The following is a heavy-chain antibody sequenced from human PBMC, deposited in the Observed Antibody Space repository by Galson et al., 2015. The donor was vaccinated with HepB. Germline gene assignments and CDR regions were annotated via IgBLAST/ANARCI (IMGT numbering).Heavy chain of an antibody. CDR2: IYYSGST. D-gene: IGHD1-26*01. Sequence: ETLSLTCTVSGGSISSYYWSWIRQPPGKGLEWIGYIYYSGSTNYNPSLKSRVTISVDTSKNQFSLKLSSVTAADTAVYYCARDLTGIVGATTWYFDLWGRGTLVTVSS. V-gene: IGHV4-59*01. CDR1: GGSISSYY. CDR3: ARDLTGIVGATTWYFDL. J-gene: IGHJ2*01.